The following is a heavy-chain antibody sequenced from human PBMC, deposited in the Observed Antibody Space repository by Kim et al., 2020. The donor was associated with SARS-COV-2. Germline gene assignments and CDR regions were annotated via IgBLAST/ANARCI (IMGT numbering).Heavy chain of an antibody. CDR3: ASGVATITRTYYYYGMDV. CDR1: GYTFTGYY. J-gene: IGHJ6*02. D-gene: IGHD5-12*01. Sequence: ASVKVSCKASGYTFTGYYMHWVRQAPGQGLEWMGRINPNSGGTNYAQKFQGRVTMTRDTSISTAYMELSRLRSDDTAVYYCASGVATITRTYYYYGMDVWGQGTTVTVSS. CDR2: INPNSGGT. V-gene: IGHV1-2*06.